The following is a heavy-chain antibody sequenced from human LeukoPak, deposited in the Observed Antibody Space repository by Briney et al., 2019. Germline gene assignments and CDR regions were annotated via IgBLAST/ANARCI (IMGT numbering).Heavy chain of an antibody. Sequence: GGSLRLSCAASGFTFSSYWMSWVRQAPGKGLEWVANIKQDGSEKYYVDSVKGRFTISRDNAKNSLYLQMNSLRAEDTAVYYCAREAKQWLAYWYFDLWGRGTLVTVSS. V-gene: IGHV3-7*03. D-gene: IGHD6-19*01. CDR2: IKQDGSEK. CDR3: AREAKQWLAYWYFDL. J-gene: IGHJ2*01. CDR1: GFTFSSYW.